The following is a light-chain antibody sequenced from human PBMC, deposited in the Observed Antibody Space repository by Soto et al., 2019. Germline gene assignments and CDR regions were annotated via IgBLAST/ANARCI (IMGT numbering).Light chain of an antibody. V-gene: IGKV3-15*01. CDR1: QSISTE. J-gene: IGKJ2*01. Sequence: EIVMTQSPATLSVSPGERATLSCRASQSISTELAWYQQKPGQPPRLLIYSASTRATGVPARFTGSGSGSDVKHTNSGVQAEDFAVYYCQQGHNLPLTFGQGTRLEI. CDR3: QQGHNLPLT. CDR2: SAS.